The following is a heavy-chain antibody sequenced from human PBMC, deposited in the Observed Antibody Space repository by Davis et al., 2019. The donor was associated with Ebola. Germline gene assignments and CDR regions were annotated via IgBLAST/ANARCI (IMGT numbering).Heavy chain of an antibody. CDR1: GYTFTSYD. D-gene: IGHD6-6*01. CDR3: ARVAAARRRWFDP. V-gene: IGHV1-8*01. CDR2: INPNSGGT. J-gene: IGHJ5*02. Sequence: ASVKVSCKASGYTFTSYDINWVRQAPGQGLEWMGWINPNSGGTNYAQKFQGRVTMTRNTSISTAYMELSSLRSEDTAVYYCARVAAARRRWFDPWGQGTLVTVSS.